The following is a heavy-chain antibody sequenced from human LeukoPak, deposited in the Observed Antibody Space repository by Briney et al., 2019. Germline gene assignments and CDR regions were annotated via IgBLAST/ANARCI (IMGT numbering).Heavy chain of an antibody. J-gene: IGHJ4*02. V-gene: IGHV4-38-2*01. CDR3: ARSEWLVD. D-gene: IGHD6-19*01. Sequence: PSETLSLTCAVSGYSVSSGYYWGWIRQPPGKGLEWIGSMYHSGDTYYNPSLKSRVTISVDTSKNQLSLKLSSVTAADTAVYYCARSEWLVDWGQGTLVTVSS. CDR2: MYHSGDT. CDR1: GYSVSSGYY.